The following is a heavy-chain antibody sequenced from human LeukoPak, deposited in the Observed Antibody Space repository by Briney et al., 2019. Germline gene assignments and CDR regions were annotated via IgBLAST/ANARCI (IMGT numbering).Heavy chain of an antibody. CDR3: ARGGGYYYDSSGYPPVY. Sequence: GASVKVSCKASGYTFTSYGISWVRQAPGQGLEWMGWISANDGDTNYARNYQGRVTMTTDASTSTAYMELSSLRSEDTAVYYCARGGGYYYDSSGYPPVYWGQGTLVTVSS. CDR1: GYTFTSYG. J-gene: IGHJ4*02. CDR2: ISANDGDT. V-gene: IGHV1-18*01. D-gene: IGHD3-22*01.